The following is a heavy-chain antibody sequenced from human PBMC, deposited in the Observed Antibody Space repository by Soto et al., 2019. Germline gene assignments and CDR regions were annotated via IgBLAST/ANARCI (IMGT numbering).Heavy chain of an antibody. CDR3: ARGKYTSSWFSAYYYYGMDV. D-gene: IGHD6-13*01. V-gene: IGHV3-7*03. CDR2: INEDGTEE. J-gene: IGHJ6*02. Sequence: EVQLVESGGGMVQPGGSLRLSCAASGFSFSGYCMNWVRQTPGKGLEWVANINEDGTEEYYVDSVKGRFAISRDNAEDSLFLQMNSVRADDTAVYYCARGKYTSSWFSAYYYYGMDVWGRGTTVTVSS. CDR1: GFSFSGYC.